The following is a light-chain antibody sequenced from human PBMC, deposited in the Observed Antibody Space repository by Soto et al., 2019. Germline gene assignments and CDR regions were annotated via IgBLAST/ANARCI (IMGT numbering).Light chain of an antibody. CDR2: DAS. CDR1: QSISNW. CDR3: QQYSIYPSS. V-gene: IGKV1-5*01. J-gene: IGKJ2*01. Sequence: DIQMTQSPSTLSASVGDRVTITCRASQSISNWLAWYQQEPGKAPKLLIYDASSLRSGVPSRFSGSGFATEFTLTISSLQHDDFATYYCQQYSIYPSSFGQETKLDIK.